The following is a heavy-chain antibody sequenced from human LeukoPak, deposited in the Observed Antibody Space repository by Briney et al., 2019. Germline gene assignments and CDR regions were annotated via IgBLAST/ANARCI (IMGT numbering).Heavy chain of an antibody. CDR2: IYPGDSDT. CDR1: GYSFTSYW. D-gene: IGHD6-19*01. V-gene: IGHV5-51*01. CDR3: ARCPSIAVAGTGFDY. Sequence: GESLKISCKGSGYSFTSYWIGWVRQMPGKGLEWMGIIYPGDSDTRYSPPFQGQVTISADKSISTAYLQWSSLKASDTAMYYCARCPSIAVAGTGFDYWGQGTLVTVSS. J-gene: IGHJ4*02.